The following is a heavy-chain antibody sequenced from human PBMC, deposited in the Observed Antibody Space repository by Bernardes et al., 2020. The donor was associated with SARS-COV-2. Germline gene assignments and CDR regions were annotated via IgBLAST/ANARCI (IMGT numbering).Heavy chain of an antibody. CDR2: ISPKSGAT. CDR3: ARTFYYDRGGDSVFNQ. J-gene: IGHJ4*02. Sequence: ASVKVPCKASGYTFSDYYIPWLRQAPGQGFEWMGWISPKSGATNYAQKFQGRVTMTRDTATSTEYMQLSRLTSDDPAVYYCARTFYYDRGGDSVFNQWGQETLVSVS. V-gene: IGHV1-2*02. D-gene: IGHD2-21*01. CDR1: GYTFSDYY.